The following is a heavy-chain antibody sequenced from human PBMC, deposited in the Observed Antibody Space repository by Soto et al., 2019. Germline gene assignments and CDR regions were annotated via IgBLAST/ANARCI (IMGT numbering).Heavy chain of an antibody. Sequence: QVQLVQSGAEVKKPGSSVKVSCRASGATFSTYTIIWVRQAPGQGLEWVGRIIPMLGIANYAQRFQGRVTSTADKATGTAYMERSSLRSEDTAVYYWARDRDQLPTDWGQGTLVTVSS. J-gene: IGHJ1*01. CDR2: IIPMLGIA. CDR3: ARDRDQLPTD. V-gene: IGHV1-69*02. CDR1: GATFSTYT. D-gene: IGHD2-2*01.